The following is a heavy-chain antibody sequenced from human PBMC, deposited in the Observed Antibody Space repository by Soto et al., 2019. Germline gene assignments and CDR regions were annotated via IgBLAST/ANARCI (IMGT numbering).Heavy chain of an antibody. Sequence: EVQLLESGGGLVQPGGSLRLSCVGSVFTFIDYAMNWVRHAPGKGLEWVSGISGGGDRTFDADSVKGRFTISRDNSKNTVNLQMNSLRADDTAVYYCLRTALGSTIRPDYWYFDLWGRGTLVTVSS. CDR2: ISGGGDRT. D-gene: IGHD3-16*01. CDR1: VFTFIDYA. V-gene: IGHV3-23*01. J-gene: IGHJ2*01. CDR3: LRTALGSTIRPDYWYFDL.